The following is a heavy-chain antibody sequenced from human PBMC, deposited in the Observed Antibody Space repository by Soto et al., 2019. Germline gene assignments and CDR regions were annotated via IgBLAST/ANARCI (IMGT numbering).Heavy chain of an antibody. D-gene: IGHD1-26*01. CDR3: ARRGSGSYYDY. CDR1: GFTFSSYA. V-gene: IGHV3-23*01. Sequence: EVQLLESGGGLVQPGGSLRLSCAASGFTFSSYAMNWVRQAPGKGLEWVSVISGSGDSTYYADSMKGRFTISRDNSKNTLYLQMNSLRAEDTAVYYCARRGSGSYYDYWGQGTLVTVSS. CDR2: ISGSGDST. J-gene: IGHJ4*02.